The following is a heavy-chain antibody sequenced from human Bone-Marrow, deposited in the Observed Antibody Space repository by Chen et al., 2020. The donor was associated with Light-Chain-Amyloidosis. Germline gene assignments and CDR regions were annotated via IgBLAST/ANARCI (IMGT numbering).Heavy chain of an antibody. D-gene: IGHD1-1*01. CDR2: ITGGGTSI. Sequence: EVPLLESWGGLVKPGGSLRPSCAASGFTFSRYRMHWVRQAPGWGLEWVSSITGGGTSINYADSVRGRFTISRDNAKNSLYLQMNSLRAEDTAVYYCARVGFYHWNVHNAFDIWGQGTMVTVSS. CDR1: GFTFSRYR. J-gene: IGHJ3*02. CDR3: ARVGFYHWNVHNAFDI. V-gene: IGHV3-21*01.